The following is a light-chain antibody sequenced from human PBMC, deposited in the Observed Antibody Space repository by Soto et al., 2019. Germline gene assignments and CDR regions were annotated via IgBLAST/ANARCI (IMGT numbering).Light chain of an antibody. Sequence: EIMMTQSPGTLSVSPGEGATLSCTASQSVNLNLAWYQQKPGQPPRLLLYGASTRATGILVRFRGSGSGTEFTPTNCSLQSEDFAVYYCHHYNSWHRGTFGPGTKVEIK. V-gene: IGKV3-15*01. CDR1: QSVNLN. CDR3: HHYNSWHRGT. CDR2: GAS. J-gene: IGKJ3*01.